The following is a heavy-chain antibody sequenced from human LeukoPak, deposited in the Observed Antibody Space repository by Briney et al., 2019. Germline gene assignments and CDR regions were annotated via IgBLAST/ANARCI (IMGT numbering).Heavy chain of an antibody. CDR3: ASIVAVGCRGGSCYPRVSYFDY. V-gene: IGHV1-69*13. CDR2: IIPIFGTA. D-gene: IGHD2-15*01. J-gene: IGHJ4*02. CDR1: GGTFSSYA. Sequence: SVKVSCKASGGTFSSYAISWVRQAPGQGLEWMGGIIPIFGTANYAQKFQGRVTITADESTSTAYMELSSLRSEDTAVYYCASIVAVGCRGGSCYPRVSYFDYWGQGTLVTVSS.